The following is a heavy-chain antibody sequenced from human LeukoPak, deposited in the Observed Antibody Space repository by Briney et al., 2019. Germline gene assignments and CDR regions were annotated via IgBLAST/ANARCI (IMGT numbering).Heavy chain of an antibody. CDR1: GYNFNSYY. D-gene: IGHD1-1*01. Sequence: ASVRVSCKASGYNFNSYYIHWVRQAPGQGLTWMGWINPDNGKTKYEPRFQGRVTMTWDTSISTAYVDLTGLRSDDTAVYYCARNEPAVSVVDAFDVWGQGTVVTVSS. J-gene: IGHJ3*01. V-gene: IGHV1-2*02. CDR3: ARNEPAVSVVDAFDV. CDR2: INPDNGKT.